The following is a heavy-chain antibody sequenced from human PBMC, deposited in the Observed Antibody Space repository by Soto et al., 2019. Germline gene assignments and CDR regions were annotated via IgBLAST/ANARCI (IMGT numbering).Heavy chain of an antibody. V-gene: IGHV1-18*01. CDR3: AREDGYCSGGSCHSGGWLEP. CDR1: GYTFTTYG. CDR2: ISPHNGKT. J-gene: IGHJ5*02. D-gene: IGHD2-15*01. Sequence: QVQLVQSGVEVKKPGASVKVSCKTSGYTFTTYGVSWVRQAPGQGLEWMGWISPHNGKTNYAQRFQGRVILTTDTSTNTAYMELMSLGPDDTALYYCAREDGYCSGGSCHSGGWLEPWGQGTLVTVSS.